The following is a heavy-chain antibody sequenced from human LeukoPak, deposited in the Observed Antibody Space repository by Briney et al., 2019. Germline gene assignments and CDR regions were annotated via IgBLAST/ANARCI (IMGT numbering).Heavy chain of an antibody. CDR1: GFTVSSNY. Sequence: PGGSLRLSCAASGFTVSSNYMNWVRQAPGKGLEWVSVIYSGGSTYYADSVKGRFTISRDNSKNTLYLQMNSLRAEDTAVYYCARDGPHYYDSSGYSPFDYWGQGTLVTVSS. J-gene: IGHJ4*02. V-gene: IGHV3-53*01. CDR3: ARDGPHYYDSSGYSPFDY. CDR2: IYSGGST. D-gene: IGHD3-22*01.